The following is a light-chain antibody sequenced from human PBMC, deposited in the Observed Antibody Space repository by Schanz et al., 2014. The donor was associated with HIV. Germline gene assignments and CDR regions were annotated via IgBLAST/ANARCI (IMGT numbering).Light chain of an antibody. CDR1: ISTIASRT. Sequence: QSLLTQPPSASGTPGQTVTISCSGSISTIASRTVDWYQHLPGTAPRLLIHNDDRRPSGVPERFSASKSGTSASLVISGLLSDDEADYYCATWDISLNGPVFGGGTKLTVL. CDR3: ATWDISLNGPV. CDR2: NDD. V-gene: IGLV1-44*01. J-gene: IGLJ2*01.